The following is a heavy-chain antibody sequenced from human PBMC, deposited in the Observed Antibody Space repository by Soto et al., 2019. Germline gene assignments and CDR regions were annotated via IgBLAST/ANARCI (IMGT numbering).Heavy chain of an antibody. CDR1: GGSVSSASNY. D-gene: IGHD3-10*01. V-gene: IGHV4-39*01. CDR3: ARQPMVRGIIGWFDP. Sequence: PSETLSLTCTVSGGSVSSASNYWGWLRQPPGEELEYIGTIYFTGNTYYNPSLRSRVTISLDTSKNQFSLKVNSVTTADTAVYYCARQPMVRGIIGWFDPWGQGTLVTVSS. CDR2: IYFTGNT. J-gene: IGHJ5*02.